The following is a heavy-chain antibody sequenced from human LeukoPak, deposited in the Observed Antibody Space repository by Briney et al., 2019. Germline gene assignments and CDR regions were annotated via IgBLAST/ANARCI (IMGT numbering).Heavy chain of an antibody. CDR2: ISSSGSTI. D-gene: IGHD3-10*01. V-gene: IGHV3-48*03. J-gene: IGHJ4*02. Sequence: GGSLRLSCAASGFTFSSYEMNWVRQAPGKGLERVSYISSSGSTIYYADSVKGRFTISRDNAKNSLYLQMNSLRAEDTAVYYCARDTMVRGPFDYWGQGTLVTVSS. CDR1: GFTFSSYE. CDR3: ARDTMVRGPFDY.